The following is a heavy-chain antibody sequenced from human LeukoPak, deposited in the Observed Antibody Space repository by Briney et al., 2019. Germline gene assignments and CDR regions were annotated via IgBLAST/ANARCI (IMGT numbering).Heavy chain of an antibody. J-gene: IGHJ3*02. CDR3: ARPGYYYDSSGYYGAFDI. CDR1: GFTFSSCS. V-gene: IGHV3-21*01. D-gene: IGHD3-22*01. Sequence: GRSLRLSCAASGFTFSSCSMNWVRQAPGKGLEWVSSISSTSSYIYYADSVKGRFTISRDNAKNSLYLQMNSLRAEDTAVYYCARPGYYYDSSGYYGAFDIWGQGTMVTVSS. CDR2: ISSTSSYI.